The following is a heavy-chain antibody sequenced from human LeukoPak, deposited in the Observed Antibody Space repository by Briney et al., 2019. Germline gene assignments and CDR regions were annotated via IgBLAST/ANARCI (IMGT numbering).Heavy chain of an antibody. CDR3: GEKAAAGRSRTWFDP. D-gene: IGHD6-13*01. CDR2: MNPNRGNT. V-gene: IGHV1-8*01. CDR1: RYTFTSYD. Sequence: GASVKVSCKPSRYTFTSYDINWVRQATGQGLEGMGWMNPNRGNTGYEHKLQGRVTMTNNNSISTAYTELRSWKSGEPAVDYCGEKAAAGRSRTWFDPWSQGTLVTVYS. J-gene: IGHJ5*02.